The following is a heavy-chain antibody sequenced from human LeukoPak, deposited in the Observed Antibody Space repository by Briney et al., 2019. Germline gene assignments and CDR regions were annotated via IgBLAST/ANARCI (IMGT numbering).Heavy chain of an antibody. D-gene: IGHD3-22*01. CDR3: ARLPTYYYDSSGYYCGLYFDY. CDR2: IRSKAYGGTT. J-gene: IGHJ4*02. V-gene: IGHV3-49*04. Sequence: GGSLRLSCTASGFTFGDYAMSWVRQAPGKGLEWVGFIRSKAYGGTTEYAASVKGRFTISRDDSKSITYLQMNSLRAEDTAVYYCARLPTYYYDSSGYYCGLYFDYWGQGTLVTVSS. CDR1: GFTFGDYA.